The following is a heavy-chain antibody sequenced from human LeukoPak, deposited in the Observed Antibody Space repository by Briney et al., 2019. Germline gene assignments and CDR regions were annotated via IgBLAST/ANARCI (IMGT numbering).Heavy chain of an antibody. J-gene: IGHJ5*02. D-gene: IGHD3-16*02. Sequence: SETLSLTCAVYGGSFSGYYWSWIRQPPGKGLEWIGEINHSGGTNYNPSLKSRVTISVDTSKNQFSLKLSSVTAADTAVYYCARALYDYVWGSYRHGLNWFDPWGQGTLVTVSS. V-gene: IGHV4-34*01. CDR2: INHSGGT. CDR1: GGSFSGYY. CDR3: ARALYDYVWGSYRHGLNWFDP.